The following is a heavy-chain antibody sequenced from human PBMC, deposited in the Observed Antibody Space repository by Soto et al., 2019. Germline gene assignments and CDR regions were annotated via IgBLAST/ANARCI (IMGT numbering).Heavy chain of an antibody. CDR2: IQDNGSKK. J-gene: IGHJ6*02. CDR1: GFIFNDYW. Sequence: GSLRLSCAASGFIFNDYWMTWVRQAPGKGLEWVANIQDNGSKKYYVDSVEGRFTISRDNSKNTLYLQMNSLRAEDTAVYYCARGGFGELLLAHYYYYYGMDVWGQGTTVTVSS. CDR3: ARGGFGELLLAHYYYYYGMDV. V-gene: IGHV3-7*02. D-gene: IGHD3-10*01.